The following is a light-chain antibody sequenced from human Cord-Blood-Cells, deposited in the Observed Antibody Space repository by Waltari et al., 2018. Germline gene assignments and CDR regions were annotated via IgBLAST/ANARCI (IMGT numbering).Light chain of an antibody. J-gene: IGKJ2*01. Sequence: DIVMTQSPDYPAVSLGERAPITCKSSQSVLYSSNNKNYLAWYQQKPGQPPKLLIYWASTRESGVPDRFSGSGSGTDFTLTISSLQAEDVAVYYCQQYYSTPYTFGQGTKLEIK. CDR1: QSVLYSSNNKNY. V-gene: IGKV4-1*01. CDR2: WAS. CDR3: QQYYSTPYT.